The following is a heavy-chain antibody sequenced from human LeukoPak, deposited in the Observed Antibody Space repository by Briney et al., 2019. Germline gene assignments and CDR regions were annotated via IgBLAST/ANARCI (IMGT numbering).Heavy chain of an antibody. D-gene: IGHD1-26*01. J-gene: IGHJ5*01. CDR1: GFTVNYNY. CDR2: IYSGGST. CDR3: ARVKVGITYWFDP. Sequence: GGSLRLSCAASGFTVNYNYMSWVRQAPGKGLEWVVVIYSGGSTYYADSVKGRFTISRDDSKNTVCLQMNSLRVEDTAVYSCARVKVGITYWFDPWGQGTLVTVSS. V-gene: IGHV3-66*01.